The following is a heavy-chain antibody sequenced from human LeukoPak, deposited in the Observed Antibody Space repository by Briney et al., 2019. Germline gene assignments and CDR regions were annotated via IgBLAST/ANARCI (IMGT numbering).Heavy chain of an antibody. V-gene: IGHV6-1*01. Sequence: SQTLSLTCAISGDSVSTNNAAWNWIRQSPSRGLEWLGRTYYRSKWYNDYSVSVRSRTTINSDTSKNQFSLQLNSVTPEDTAVYYCAREHQDAFDIWDQGTMVTVSS. CDR2: TYYRSKWYN. J-gene: IGHJ3*02. CDR3: AREHQDAFDI. CDR1: GDSVSTNNAA.